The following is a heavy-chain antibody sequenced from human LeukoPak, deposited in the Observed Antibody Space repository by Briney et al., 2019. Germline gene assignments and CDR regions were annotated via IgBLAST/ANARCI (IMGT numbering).Heavy chain of an antibody. CDR1: GFTFSSYA. CDR2: ISDSGGST. V-gene: IGHV3-23*01. CDR3: AKDRPLWLGELLLAFDI. Sequence: GGSLRLSCAASGFTFSSYAMNWVRQAPGKGLDWVSGISDSGGSTYYADSVKGRFTVSRDNSKNTLYLQMNSLRAEDTAVYYCAKDRPLWLGELLLAFDIWGQGTMVTVSS. D-gene: IGHD3-10*01. J-gene: IGHJ3*02.